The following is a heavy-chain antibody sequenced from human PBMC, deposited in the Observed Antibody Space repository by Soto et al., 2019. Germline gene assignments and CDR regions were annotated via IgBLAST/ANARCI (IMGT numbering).Heavy chain of an antibody. CDR2: IYYSGST. Sequence: KTSEALSLTCTVYGGSISSYYWSWIRQPPGKGLEWIGYIYYSGSTNYNPSLKSRVTISVDTSKNQFSLKLSSVTAADTAVYYCARVRGVPAVYGMDVWGQGTTVTVSS. CDR1: GGSISSYY. V-gene: IGHV4-59*01. J-gene: IGHJ6*02. CDR3: ARVRGVPAVYGMDV. D-gene: IGHD2-2*01.